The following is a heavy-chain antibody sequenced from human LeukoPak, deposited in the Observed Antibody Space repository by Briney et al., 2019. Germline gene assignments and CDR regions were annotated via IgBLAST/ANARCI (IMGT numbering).Heavy chain of an antibody. V-gene: IGHV3-48*03. J-gene: IGHJ3*02. Sequence: PGGSLRLSCKASGFTFSSYEMNWVRQAPGRGLEWVSYIRSTGTTIYYADSVKGRFTISRDKPKKSLYLQMNSLRAEDTAVYYCARDERPNAFDIWGQGTMVTVSS. CDR3: ARDERPNAFDI. CDR1: GFTFSSYE. CDR2: IRSTGTTI.